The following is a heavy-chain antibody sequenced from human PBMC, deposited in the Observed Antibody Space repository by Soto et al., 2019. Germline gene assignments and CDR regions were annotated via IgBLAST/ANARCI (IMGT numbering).Heavy chain of an antibody. V-gene: IGHV4-31*03. Sequence: QVQLQESGPGLVKPSQTLSLTCTVSGGSISSGGYYWSWIRQHPGKGLEWIGYIYYSGSTYYNPSLKSRVTPSVDTSKKQFSLKLSSLTDADTAVYYRARVFRGSGRYYMGVSSGDYYYHYYMDVWGKGPTVTVSS. J-gene: IGHJ6*03. CDR2: IYYSGST. CDR1: GGSISSGGYY. CDR3: ARVFRGSGRYYMGVSSGDYYYHYYMDV. D-gene: IGHD3-10*01.